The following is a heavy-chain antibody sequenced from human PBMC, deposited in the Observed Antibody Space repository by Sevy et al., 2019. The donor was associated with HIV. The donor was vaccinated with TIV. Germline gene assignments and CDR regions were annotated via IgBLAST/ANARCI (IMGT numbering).Heavy chain of an antibody. CDR2: IRYDGSTT. Sequence: GGSLRLSCTASGFDFRNYGMHWVRQAPDKGLQWLTFIRYDGSTTYYADSVRGRFTISRDNSKNTLFLQMNSPRREDTAVYYCVKGPHPAVTTSYAMDVWGQGTTVTVSS. CDR3: VKGPHPAVTTSYAMDV. J-gene: IGHJ6*02. CDR1: GFDFRNYG. V-gene: IGHV3-30*02. D-gene: IGHD4-17*01.